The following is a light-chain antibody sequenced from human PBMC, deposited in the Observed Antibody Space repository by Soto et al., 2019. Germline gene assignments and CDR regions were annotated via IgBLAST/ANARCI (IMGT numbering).Light chain of an antibody. CDR3: QEYNNWPPWT. V-gene: IGKV3-15*01. CDR2: GAS. J-gene: IGKJ1*01. CDR1: QSVSSN. Sequence: EIVMTQSPATLSVSPGERATLSCSASQSVSSNLAWYQQKPGQAPRLLIYGASTRATGIPARFSGSGSGTEFTLTISSLQSEYCAVYYCQEYNNWPPWTFGQGTKVEIK.